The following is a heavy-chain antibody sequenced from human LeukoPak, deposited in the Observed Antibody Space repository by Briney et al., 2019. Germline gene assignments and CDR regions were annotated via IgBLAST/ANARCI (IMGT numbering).Heavy chain of an antibody. D-gene: IGHD6-13*01. J-gene: IGHJ4*02. CDR1: GGSISSGDYY. CDR2: IYYSGST. CDR3: ARDTRQQLRGFDY. Sequence: SETLSLTCTVSGGSISSGDYYGSWIRQPPGKGLEWIGYIYYSGSTYYNPSLKSRVTISVDTSKNQFSLKLSSVTAADTAVYYCARDTRQQLRGFDYWGQGTLVTVSS. V-gene: IGHV4-30-4*08.